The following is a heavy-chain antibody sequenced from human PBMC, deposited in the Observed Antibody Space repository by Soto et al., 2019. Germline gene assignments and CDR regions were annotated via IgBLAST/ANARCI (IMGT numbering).Heavy chain of an antibody. J-gene: IGHJ4*02. CDR3: ARLTVTAAFAY. CDR1: GGSISSYY. CDR2: IYYSGST. Sequence: SETLSLTCTVSGGSISSYYWSWIRQPPGKGLEWIGYIYYSGSTNYNPSLKSRVTISVDTSKNQFSLKLSSVTAADTAVYYCARLTVTAAFAYWGQGTLVTVSS. V-gene: IGHV4-59*08. D-gene: IGHD4-17*01.